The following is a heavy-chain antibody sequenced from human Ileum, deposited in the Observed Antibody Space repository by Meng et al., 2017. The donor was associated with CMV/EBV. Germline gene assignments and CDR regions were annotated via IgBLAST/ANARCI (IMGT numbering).Heavy chain of an antibody. CDR3: SRQFRRSRFSGGYFAY. Sequence: SETLSLTCTVSGVSIRSSTYYWGLIRQPPGKGLGWIASIYYCGNTHYNPSLKSRVAISVDTPNNQYSLRLTSMTAVDAAVYSCSRQFRRSRFSGGYFAYWGQGALVTVSS. CDR1: GVSIRSSTYY. J-gene: IGHJ4*02. D-gene: IGHD2-15*01. CDR2: IYYCGNT. V-gene: IGHV4-39*01.